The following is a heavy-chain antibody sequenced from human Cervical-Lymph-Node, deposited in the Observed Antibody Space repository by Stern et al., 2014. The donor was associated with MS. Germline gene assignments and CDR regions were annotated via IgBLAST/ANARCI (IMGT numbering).Heavy chain of an antibody. J-gene: IGHJ4*02. D-gene: IGHD6-19*01. CDR2: VSTDGST. CDR3: ARLTSVAGVGYYFSS. CDR1: GGSISTGSYY. Sequence: QVQLQESGPGLVKPSQTLSLTCTVSGGSISTGSYYWIWIRQPAGKGLEWIGRVSTDGSTDYSPSLKSRVTISVDTSNNQFSLKLWSVAAADTAVYYCARLTSVAGVGYYFSSWGQGTRVTVSS. V-gene: IGHV4-61*02.